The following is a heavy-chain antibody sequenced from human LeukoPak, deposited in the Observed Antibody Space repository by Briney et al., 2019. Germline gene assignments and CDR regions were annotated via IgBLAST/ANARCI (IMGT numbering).Heavy chain of an antibody. CDR1: GFTFSSYA. CDR2: ISSNGGRT. V-gene: IGHV3-64*01. CDR3: AREGVEWLRGSMDV. D-gene: IGHD5-12*01. Sequence: PGGSLRLSCAASGFTFSSYAMHWVRQAPGKGLEYVLAISSNGGRTYYANSVKGRFTISRDNSKNTLYLQMGSLRAEDMAVYYCAREGVEWLRGSMDVWGQGTTVTVSS. J-gene: IGHJ6*02.